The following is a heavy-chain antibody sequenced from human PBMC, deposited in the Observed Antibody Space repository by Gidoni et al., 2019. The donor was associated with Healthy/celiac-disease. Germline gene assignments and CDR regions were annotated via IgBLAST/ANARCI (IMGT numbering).Heavy chain of an antibody. D-gene: IGHD2-2*02. J-gene: IGHJ3*02. CDR1: GGSISSYY. CDR2: IYYSGRT. CDR3: ASYCSSTRCYTGPAFDI. V-gene: IGHV4-59*01. Sequence: QVPLQESCPGLVKPSETLSLTSTVSGGSISSYYWSWIRQPPGKGLEWIGYIYYSGRTNYNPSLKSGVTISVDTSKNQFSLKLSSVTAADTAVYYCASYCSSTRCYTGPAFDIWGQGTMVTVSS.